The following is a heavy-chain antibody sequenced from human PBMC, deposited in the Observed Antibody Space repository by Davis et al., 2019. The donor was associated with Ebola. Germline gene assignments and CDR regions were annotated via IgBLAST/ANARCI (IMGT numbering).Heavy chain of an antibody. V-gene: IGHV4-34*01. CDR2: INHSGST. D-gene: IGHD1-14*01. Sequence: MPSETLSLTCAVYGGSFSGYYWSWIRQPPGKGLEWIGEINHSGSTNYNPSLKSRVTISVDTSKNQFSLKLSSVTAADTAVYYCARDRRTGGFDYWGQGTLVTVSS. CDR1: GGSFSGYY. CDR3: ARDRRTGGFDY. J-gene: IGHJ4*02.